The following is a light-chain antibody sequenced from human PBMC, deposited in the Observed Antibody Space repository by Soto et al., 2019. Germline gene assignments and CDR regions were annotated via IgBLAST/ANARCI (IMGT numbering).Light chain of an antibody. J-gene: IGKJ2*01. Sequence: EIVLTQSPDTLSLSPGERATLSCRASQNVGTYLTWFQQKPGQAPRRLIYDASTRVSGVPARFSGSGSGTDFTLTISSLEPEDFAVYYCQQCSKWPMYSFGQGTKLEI. CDR3: QQCSKWPMYS. CDR2: DAS. V-gene: IGKV3-11*01. CDR1: QNVGTY.